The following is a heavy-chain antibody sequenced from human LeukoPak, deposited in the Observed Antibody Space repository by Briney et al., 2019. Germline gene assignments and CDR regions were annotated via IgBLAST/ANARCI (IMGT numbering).Heavy chain of an antibody. CDR2: ISYDGSNK. D-gene: IGHD2-8*01. J-gene: IGHJ6*02. CDR1: GFTFSSYA. V-gene: IGHV3-30*04. Sequence: GGSLRLSCAASGFTFSSYAMHWVRQAPGKGLEWVAVISYDGSNKYYADSVKGRFTISRDNAKNSLYLQMNSLRAEDTALYYCAKDLGYCTNGVCYGSYYYYGMDVWGQGTTVTVSS. CDR3: AKDLGYCTNGVCYGSYYYYGMDV.